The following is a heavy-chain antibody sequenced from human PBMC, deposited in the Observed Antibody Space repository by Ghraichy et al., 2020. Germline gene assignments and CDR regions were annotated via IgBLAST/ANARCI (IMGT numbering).Heavy chain of an antibody. CDR3: AKDRGPSSGYYFDY. Sequence: GGSLRLSCAASGFTFSSYVMSWDRQAPGKGLEWVSAISGSGGSTYYADSVKCRFTISRDNSKNTLYLQMNSLRAEDTAVYYCAKDRGPSSGYYFDYWGQGTLVTVSS. CDR2: ISGSGGST. V-gene: IGHV3-23*01. J-gene: IGHJ4*02. D-gene: IGHD3-22*01. CDR1: GFTFSSYV.